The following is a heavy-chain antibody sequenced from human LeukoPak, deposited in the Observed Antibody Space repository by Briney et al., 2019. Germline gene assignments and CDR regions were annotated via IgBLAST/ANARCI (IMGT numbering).Heavy chain of an antibody. Sequence: ASVKVSCKASGGTFSSYAISWVRQAPGQGLEWMGIINPSGGSTSYAQKFQGRVTMTRDTSTSTVYMELSSLRSEDTAVYYCARDTSSTSRLIYWGQGTLVTVSS. CDR2: INPSGGST. V-gene: IGHV1-46*03. J-gene: IGHJ4*02. D-gene: IGHD2-2*01. CDR1: GGTFSSYA. CDR3: ARDTSSTSRLIY.